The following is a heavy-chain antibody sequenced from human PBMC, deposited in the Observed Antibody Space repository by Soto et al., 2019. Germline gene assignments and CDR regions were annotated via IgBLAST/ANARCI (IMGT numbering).Heavy chain of an antibody. CDR2: ISYDGSNK. Sequence: LGGSLRLSCAASGFTFSGYAMHWVRQAPGKGLEWVAVISYDGSNKYYANSVKGRFTISRENSKNTLYLQMNSLRAEDKAVYYCAKKRGGGYSSSSRNYFDYWGQGTLVTVSS. V-gene: IGHV3-30-3*02. CDR3: AKKRGGGYSSSSRNYFDY. D-gene: IGHD6-6*01. CDR1: GFTFSGYA. J-gene: IGHJ4*02.